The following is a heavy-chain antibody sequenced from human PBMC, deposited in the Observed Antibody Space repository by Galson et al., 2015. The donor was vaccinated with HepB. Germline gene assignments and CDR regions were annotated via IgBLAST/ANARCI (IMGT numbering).Heavy chain of an antibody. CDR1: GFTVSSNY. CDR2: IYSGGST. J-gene: IGHJ6*02. Sequence: SLRLSCAASGFTVSSNYMSWVRQAPGKGLEWVSVIYSGGSTYYADSVKGRFTISRDNSKNTLYLQMNSLRAEDTAVYYCARDLFIAAAGTFHGMDVWGQGTTVTVSS. D-gene: IGHD6-13*01. CDR3: ARDLFIAAAGTFHGMDV. V-gene: IGHV3-53*01.